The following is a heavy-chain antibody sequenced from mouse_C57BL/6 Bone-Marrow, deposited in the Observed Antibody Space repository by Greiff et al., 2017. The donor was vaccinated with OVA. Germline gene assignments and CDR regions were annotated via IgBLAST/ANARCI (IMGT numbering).Heavy chain of an antibody. CDR2: IRSKSNNYAT. CDR1: GFSFNTYA. CDR3: VRQYGSSYDYAMDY. D-gene: IGHD1-1*01. Sequence: EVKVVESGGGLVQPKGSLKLSCAASGFSFNTYAMNWVRQAPGKGLEWVARIRSKSNNYATYYADSVKDRFTISRDDSESMLYLQMNNLKTEDTAMYYCVRQYGSSYDYAMDYWGQGTSVTVSS. V-gene: IGHV10-1*01. J-gene: IGHJ4*01.